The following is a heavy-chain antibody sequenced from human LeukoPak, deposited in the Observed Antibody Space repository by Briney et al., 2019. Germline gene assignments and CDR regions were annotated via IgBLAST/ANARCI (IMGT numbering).Heavy chain of an antibody. Sequence: GGSLRLSCAASGFTFSNAWMSWVRQAPGKGLEWVGRIKSKTDGGTTDYAAPVKGRFTISRDDSKNTLYLQMNSLKTEDTAVYYCTTDLESPDDYDFWSGYYIYYFDYWGQGTLVTVSS. J-gene: IGHJ4*02. V-gene: IGHV3-15*01. CDR2: IKSKTDGGTT. D-gene: IGHD3-3*01. CDR1: GFTFSNAW. CDR3: TTDLESPDDYDFWSGYYIYYFDY.